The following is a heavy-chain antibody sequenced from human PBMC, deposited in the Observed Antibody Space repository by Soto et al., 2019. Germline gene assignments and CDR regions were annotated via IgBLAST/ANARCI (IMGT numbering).Heavy chain of an antibody. CDR3: ARAPPWRNWFDP. V-gene: IGHV3-21*01. Sequence: EVQLVESGGGLVKPGGSLRLSCAASGFTFSSYSMNWVRQAPGKGLEWVSSISSSSSYIYYADSVKGRFTISRDNAKNSLYLQMNSLRAEDTAVYYCARAPPWRNWFDPWGQGTLVTVSS. CDR2: ISSSSSYI. CDR1: GFTFSSYS. J-gene: IGHJ5*02. D-gene: IGHD3-3*01.